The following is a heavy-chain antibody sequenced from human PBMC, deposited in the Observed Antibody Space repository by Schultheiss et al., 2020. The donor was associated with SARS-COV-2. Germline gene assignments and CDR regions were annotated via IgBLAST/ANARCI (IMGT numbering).Heavy chain of an antibody. D-gene: IGHD1-26*01. CDR3: AKGNSGSYSGWFDP. Sequence: GGSLRLSCAASGFTFSSYAMHWVRQAPGKGLEWVSYISSSGSTIYYADSVKGRFTISRDNSKNTLYLQMNSLRAEDTAVYYCAKGNSGSYSGWFDPWGQGTLVTVSS. CDR1: GFTFSSYA. V-gene: IGHV3-48*01. J-gene: IGHJ5*02. CDR2: ISSSGSTI.